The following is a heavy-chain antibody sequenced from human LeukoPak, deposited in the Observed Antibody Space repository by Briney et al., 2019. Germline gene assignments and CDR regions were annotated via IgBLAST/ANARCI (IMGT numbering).Heavy chain of an antibody. CDR3: ITFSMIVVVITD. CDR1: GFTFSNAW. V-gene: IGHV3-15*01. D-gene: IGHD3-22*01. CDR2: IKSKSDGGTT. Sequence: GGSLRLSCAASGFTFSNAWMSWVRQAPGKGLEWGGRIKSKSDGGTTDYAAPVKGRFTISRDDSKNTLYLQMNSLKTEDTAVYYCITFSMIVVVITDWGQGTLVTVSS. J-gene: IGHJ4*02.